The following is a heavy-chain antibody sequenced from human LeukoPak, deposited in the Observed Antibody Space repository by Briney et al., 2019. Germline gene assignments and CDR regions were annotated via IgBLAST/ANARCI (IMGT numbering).Heavy chain of an antibody. V-gene: IGHV1-69*05. D-gene: IGHD3-3*01. CDR3: ARDGSTLRFLEWFY. Sequence: ASVKVSCKASGGTFSSYGISWVRQAPGQGLEWMGGIIPIFGEANYAQKFQGRVTITTDESTRTAYMELSSLRSDDTAVYYCARDGSTLRFLEWFYWGQGTLVTVSS. CDR2: IIPIFGEA. J-gene: IGHJ4*02. CDR1: GGTFSSYG.